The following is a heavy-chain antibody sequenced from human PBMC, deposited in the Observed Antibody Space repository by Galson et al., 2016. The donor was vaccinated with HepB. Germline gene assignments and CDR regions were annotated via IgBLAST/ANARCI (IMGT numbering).Heavy chain of an antibody. D-gene: IGHD2-15*01. V-gene: IGHV3-48*02. CDR1: GFTFSSYT. J-gene: IGHJ2*01. CDR2: ISSSSSSI. Sequence: SLRLSCAASGFTFSSYTMNWVRQAPGKGLEWVSYISSSSSSIYYADSVKGRFTISRDNAKNPLYLQMNSLRDEDTAEYYCATQYCSGGSCYSAAPGYWYFDLWGRGTLVTVSS. CDR3: ATQYCSGGSCYSAAPGYWYFDL.